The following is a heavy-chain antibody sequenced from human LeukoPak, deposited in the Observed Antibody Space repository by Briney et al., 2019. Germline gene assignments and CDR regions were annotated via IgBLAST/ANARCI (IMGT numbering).Heavy chain of an antibody. V-gene: IGHV1-8*01. J-gene: IGHJ3*02. CDR3: ARGKAGDSGGHRDFDI. CDR2: MNPNSGNT. Sequence: ASVKVSCKASGYTFTAYDINWVRQATGQGLEWMGWMNPNSGNTGYAQKFQGSVTITRNTSISTAYMDFSNLRPEDTAVYYCARGKAGDSGGHRDFDIWGQGTMVTVSS. CDR1: GYTFTAYD. D-gene: IGHD2-15*01.